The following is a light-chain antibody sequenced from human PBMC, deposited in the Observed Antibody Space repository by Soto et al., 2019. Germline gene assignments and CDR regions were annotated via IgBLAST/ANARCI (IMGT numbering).Light chain of an antibody. V-gene: IGLV2-11*01. CDR2: DVS. Sequence: QSALTQPRSVSGSPGQSVTISCTGTSSDVGGYNHVSWYQQHPGKAPKLMIFDVSKRPSGVPDRFSGSKSGNTASLTISGRLAEDEDGYYCCSSAGNDTPYVFGTGTKLTVL. J-gene: IGLJ1*01. CDR3: CSSAGNDTPYV. CDR1: SSDVGGYNH.